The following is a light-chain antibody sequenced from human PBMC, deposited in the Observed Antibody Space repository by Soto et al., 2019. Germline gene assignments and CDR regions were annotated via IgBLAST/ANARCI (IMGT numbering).Light chain of an antibody. J-gene: IGKJ1*01. CDR1: QSISSY. V-gene: IGKV3-11*01. CDR2: DAS. Sequence: EIVLTQSPATLSLPPGERATLSCRASQSISSYLAWYQQKPGQAPRLLIYDASNRATGIPSRFSGSGSGTDFTLTISSLGPEDFAVYYCQQRSNWPWTFGQGTKVDIK. CDR3: QQRSNWPWT.